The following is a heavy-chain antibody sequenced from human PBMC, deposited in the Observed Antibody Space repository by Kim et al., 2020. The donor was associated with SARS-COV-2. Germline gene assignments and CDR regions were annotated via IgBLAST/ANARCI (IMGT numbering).Heavy chain of an antibody. D-gene: IGHD3-10*01. CDR1: GFTFSSYS. V-gene: IGHV3-48*02. Sequence: GGSLRLSCAASGFTFSSYSMNWVRQAPGKGLEWVSYISSSSSTIYYADSVKGRFTISRDNAKNTLYLQMNSLRDEDTAVYYCARDYYGSGSYYKRDYYYGMDVRGQGTTVTVS. J-gene: IGHJ6*02. CDR2: ISSSSSTI. CDR3: ARDYYGSGSYYKRDYYYGMDV.